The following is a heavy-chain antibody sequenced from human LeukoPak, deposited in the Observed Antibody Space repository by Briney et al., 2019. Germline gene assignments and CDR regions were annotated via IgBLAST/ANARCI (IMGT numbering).Heavy chain of an antibody. CDR1: VGSISSYY. Sequence: SETLSLTCTVSVGSISSYYWSWIRQPPGKGLEWIGYIYYSGSTNYNPSLKSRVTISVDTSKNQFSLKLSSVTAADTAVYYCARTSPNYVWGSYRHNWFDPWGQGTLVTASS. V-gene: IGHV4-59*01. CDR2: IYYSGST. J-gene: IGHJ5*02. CDR3: ARTSPNYVWGSYRHNWFDP. D-gene: IGHD3-16*02.